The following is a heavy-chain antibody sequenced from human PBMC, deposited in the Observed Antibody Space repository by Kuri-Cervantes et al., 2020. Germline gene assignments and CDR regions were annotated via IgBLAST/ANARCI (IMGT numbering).Heavy chain of an antibody. D-gene: IGHD3-10*01. CDR3: TTEGASGTYYTRSVLGYYYGMDV. Sequence: GESLKISCAASGFTFSSYAMSWVRQAPGKGLEWVSAISGSGGSTYYADSVKGRFTISRDDSKNTLYLQMNSLKTEDTAVYYCTTEGASGTYYTRSVLGYYYGMDVWGQGTTVTVSS. V-gene: IGHV3-23*01. CDR1: GFTFSSYA. CDR2: ISGSGGST. J-gene: IGHJ6*02.